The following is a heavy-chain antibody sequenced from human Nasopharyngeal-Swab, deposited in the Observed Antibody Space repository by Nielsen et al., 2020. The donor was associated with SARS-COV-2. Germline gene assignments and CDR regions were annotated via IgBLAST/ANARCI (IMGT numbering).Heavy chain of an antibody. CDR1: GYTFTSYA. CDR2: INAGNGNT. V-gene: IGHV1-3*01. CDR3: ATNLYCSGGSCYQIQNWYFDH. Sequence: ASVKVSCKASGYTFTSYAMHWVRQAPGQRLEWMGWINAGNGNTKYSQKFQGRVTITRDTSASTAYMELSSLRSEDTAVYYCATNLYCSGGSCYQIQNWYFDHWGRGTLVTVSS. J-gene: IGHJ2*01. D-gene: IGHD2-15*01.